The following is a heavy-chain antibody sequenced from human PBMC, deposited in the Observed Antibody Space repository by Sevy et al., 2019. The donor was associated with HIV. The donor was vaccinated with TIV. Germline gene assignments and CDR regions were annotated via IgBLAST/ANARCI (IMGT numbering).Heavy chain of an antibody. CDR2: IWYDGTNK. Sequence: GGSLRLSCAASGFTFSSYGMHWVRQAPDKGLEWVAVIWYDGTNKYYADSVKGRFTISRGNSMNTLYLQMSSLRAEDTAVYYCASDKLPPVMVTMVRGALSYFFDYWGQGTLVTVSS. CDR1: GFTFSSYG. V-gene: IGHV3-33*01. CDR3: ASDKLPPVMVTMVRGALSYFFDY. J-gene: IGHJ4*02. D-gene: IGHD3-10*01.